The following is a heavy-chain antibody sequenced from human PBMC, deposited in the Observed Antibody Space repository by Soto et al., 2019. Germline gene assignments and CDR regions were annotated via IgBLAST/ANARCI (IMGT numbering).Heavy chain of an antibody. CDR1: GFTFDDYT. V-gene: IGHV3-43*01. D-gene: IGHD3-22*01. Sequence: EVRLVESGGVVVQPGESLRLSCGASGFTFDDYTMHWVRQAPGKGLEWISLITWAGVRTDYADSVKGRFTISRDNSKSSLYLEMNRVTTEDTALYYCTKASEVNPTYGMDVWGLGTTVTVSS. CDR3: TKASEVNPTYGMDV. CDR2: ITWAGVRT. J-gene: IGHJ6*02.